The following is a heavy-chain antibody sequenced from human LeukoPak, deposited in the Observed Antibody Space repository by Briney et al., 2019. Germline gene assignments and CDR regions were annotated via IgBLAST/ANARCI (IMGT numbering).Heavy chain of an antibody. CDR1: GYTFTSYA. J-gene: IGHJ6*03. Sequence: ASVKVSCKASGYTFTSYAMNWVRQAPGRGLEWMGWINTNTGNPTYAQGFTGRFVFSLDTSVSTAYLQISSLKAEDTAVYYCARDRSEMDWNYSYYYYYYMDVWGKGTTVTVSS. CDR3: ARDRSEMDWNYSYYYYYYMDV. V-gene: IGHV7-4-1*02. CDR2: INTNTGNP. D-gene: IGHD1-7*01.